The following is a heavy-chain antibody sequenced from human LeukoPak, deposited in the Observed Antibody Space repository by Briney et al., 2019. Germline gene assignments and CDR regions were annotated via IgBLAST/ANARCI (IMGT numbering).Heavy chain of an antibody. J-gene: IGHJ4*02. D-gene: IGHD6-13*01. CDR1: GGFISHYY. Sequence: SETLSLTCTVSGGFISHYYWNWIRQPAGKGLEWIGRIYTSGSTNYNPSLKSRVTMSVDTSKNQFSLKLTSVTAADTAVYYCVVTISNWLPDYWGQGTLVTVPS. CDR2: IYTSGST. CDR3: VVTISNWLPDY. V-gene: IGHV4-4*07.